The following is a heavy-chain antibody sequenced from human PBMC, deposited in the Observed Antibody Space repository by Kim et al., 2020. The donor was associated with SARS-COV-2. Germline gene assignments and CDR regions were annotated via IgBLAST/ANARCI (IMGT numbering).Heavy chain of an antibody. Sequence: KIQGRVTITRDTSASTAYMELSSLRSEDTAVYYCARGGLGDTIFGGGFDPWGQGTLVTVSS. J-gene: IGHJ5*02. D-gene: IGHD3-3*01. CDR3: ARGGLGDTIFGGGFDP. V-gene: IGHV1-3*01.